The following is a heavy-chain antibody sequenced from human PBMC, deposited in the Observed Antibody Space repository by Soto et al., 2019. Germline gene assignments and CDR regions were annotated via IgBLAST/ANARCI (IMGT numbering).Heavy chain of an antibody. J-gene: IGHJ5*02. CDR1: GGSLSSSSYY. V-gene: IGHV4-39*01. Sequence: SETLSLTCTVSGGSLSSSSYYWGWIRQPPGKGLEWIGSIYYSGSTYYNPSLKSRVTISVDTSKNQFSLKLSSVTAADTAVYYCARVRGKQQQMGWFDPWAQGTLVTVSS. D-gene: IGHD6-13*01. CDR2: IYYSGST. CDR3: ARVRGKQQQMGWFDP.